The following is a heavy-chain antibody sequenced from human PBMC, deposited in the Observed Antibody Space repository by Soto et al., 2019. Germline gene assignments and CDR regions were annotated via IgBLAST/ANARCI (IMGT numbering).Heavy chain of an antibody. V-gene: IGHV5-10-1*01. CDR1: GYSCAGYW. Sequence: PGVPLKISWKGSGYSCAGYWITWVRQKPGKGLEWMGRIDPSDSQTYYSPSFRGHVTISATKSITTVFLQWSSLRASDTAMYYCARQIYDSDTGPNFQYYFDSWGQGTPVTVSS. CDR2: IDPSDSQT. CDR3: ARQIYDSDTGPNFQYYFDS. D-gene: IGHD3-22*01. J-gene: IGHJ4*02.